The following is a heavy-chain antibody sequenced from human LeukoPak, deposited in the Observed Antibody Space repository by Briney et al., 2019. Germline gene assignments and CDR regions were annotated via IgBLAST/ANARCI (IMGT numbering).Heavy chain of an antibody. CDR2: INAYNGNT. D-gene: IGHD3/OR15-3a*01. CDR1: GYIFTSYG. V-gene: IGHV1-18*01. Sequence: ASVKVSCKASGYIFTSYGVTWVRQAPGQGLEWMGWINAYNGNTNYVQKLQGRVTMTTDTSTSTAYMELRSLTSDDTAVYFCASDLVTRFSVSRDFVPMYWGQGTLVTVSS. J-gene: IGHJ4*02. CDR3: ASDLVTRFSVSRDFVPMY.